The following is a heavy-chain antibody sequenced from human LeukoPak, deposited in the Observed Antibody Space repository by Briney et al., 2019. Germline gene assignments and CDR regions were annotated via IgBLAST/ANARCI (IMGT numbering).Heavy chain of an antibody. D-gene: IGHD6-13*01. V-gene: IGHV3-74*01. CDR2: LNSDGSRT. J-gene: IGHJ4*02. CDR3: AKESSTWRQADTLFDY. Sequence: GGSLRLSCAASGFTFSSSWMRWVRQAPGEGLVWVSRLNSDGSRTNYAESVKGRFIISRDNAKNTLYLQMNSLRIEDTAVYYCAKESSTWRQADTLFDYWGQGILVTVSS. CDR1: GFTFSSSW.